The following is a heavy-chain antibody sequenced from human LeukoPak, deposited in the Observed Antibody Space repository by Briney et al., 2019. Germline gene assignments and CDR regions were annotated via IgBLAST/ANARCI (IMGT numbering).Heavy chain of an antibody. D-gene: IGHD2-21*02. J-gene: IGHJ3*02. CDR1: GGSISSGDYY. Sequence: PSETLSLTCTVSGGSISSGDYYWSWIRQPPGKGLEWNGYIYYSGSTYYNPSLKSRVTISVDTSKNQFSLKLSSVTAADTAVYYCASSTGGDCCDAFDIWGQGTMVTVSS. V-gene: IGHV4-30-4*01. CDR3: ASSTGGDCCDAFDI. CDR2: IYYSGST.